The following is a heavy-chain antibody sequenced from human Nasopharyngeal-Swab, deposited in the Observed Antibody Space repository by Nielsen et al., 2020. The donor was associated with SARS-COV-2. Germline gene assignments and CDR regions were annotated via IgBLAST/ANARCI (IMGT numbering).Heavy chain of an antibody. V-gene: IGHV3-13*04. Sequence: GGSLRLSCAASGFIFSTYDMHWVRQSTGKGLEWVSTVGSIGDTYYPGSVKGRFTISIENAKHSLDLQMNNLRAEDTAVYFCARAYGDTPYFYGVDVWGQGTTVTVSS. D-gene: IGHD4-17*01. CDR1: GFIFSTYD. J-gene: IGHJ6*02. CDR2: VGSIGDT. CDR3: ARAYGDTPYFYGVDV.